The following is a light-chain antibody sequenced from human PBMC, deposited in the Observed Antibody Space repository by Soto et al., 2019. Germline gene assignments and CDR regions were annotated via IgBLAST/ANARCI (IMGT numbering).Light chain of an antibody. V-gene: IGLV9-49*01. J-gene: IGLJ2*01. Sequence: QSVLTQPPSASASLGASVTLTCTLSSGYSNYKVDWYQQRPGKGPRFVMRVGTVGIVGSKGDGIPDRFSVLGSGLNRYLTIKNIQEEDESDYHCGADHGSGSNFFVVFGGGTKLTVL. CDR3: GADHGSGSNFFVV. CDR2: VGTVGIVG. CDR1: SGYSNYK.